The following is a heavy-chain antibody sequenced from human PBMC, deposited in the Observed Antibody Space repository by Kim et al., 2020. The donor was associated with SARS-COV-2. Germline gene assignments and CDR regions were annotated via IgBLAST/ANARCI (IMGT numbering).Heavy chain of an antibody. CDR1: GFTFSSYS. V-gene: IGHV3-48*04. Sequence: GGSLRLSCAASGFTFSSYSMNWVRQAPGKGLEWVSYISSSSSTIYYADSVKGRFTISRDNAKNSLYLQMNSLRAEDTAVYYCARDRRKRITISAFDPWGQGTLVTVSS. J-gene: IGHJ5*02. CDR2: ISSSSSTI. D-gene: IGHD3-3*01. CDR3: ARDRRKRITISAFDP.